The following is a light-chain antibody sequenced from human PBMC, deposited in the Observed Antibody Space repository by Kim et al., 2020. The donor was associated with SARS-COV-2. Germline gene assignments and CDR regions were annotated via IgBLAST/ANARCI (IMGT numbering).Light chain of an antibody. J-gene: IGKJ2*01. Sequence: DIQMTQSPSTLSASVGDRVTITCRASQSIGDWLAWYQQKPGKAPKLLIYNASSLESGVPSRFSGSGSGTEFTLTISSLQPDDFATYYCQQYNSYSYTFGQGTKLEI. CDR1: QSIGDW. V-gene: IGKV1-5*03. CDR3: QQYNSYSYT. CDR2: NAS.